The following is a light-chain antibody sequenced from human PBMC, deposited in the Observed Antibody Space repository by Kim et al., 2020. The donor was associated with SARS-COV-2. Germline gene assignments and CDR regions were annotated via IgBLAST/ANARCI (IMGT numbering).Light chain of an antibody. Sequence: IQMTQSPSSLSASVGARVTITCRASQGISYHVAWYQQKPGKVPKLLIYAASTLQSGVPSRFSGSGSGTDFTLTISSLQPEDVATYYCQKYNSPPPLTFGGGTKVDIK. CDR2: AAS. V-gene: IGKV1-27*01. CDR3: QKYNSPPPLT. J-gene: IGKJ4*01. CDR1: QGISYH.